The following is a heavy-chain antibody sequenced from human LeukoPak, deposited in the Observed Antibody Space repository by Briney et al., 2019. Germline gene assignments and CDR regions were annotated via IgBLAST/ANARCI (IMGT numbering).Heavy chain of an antibody. CDR2: IYPGDSDT. CDR1: GYRFTIYW. J-gene: IGHJ6*02. D-gene: IGHD3-16*02. CDR3: ARGLSHYYYYYGMDV. V-gene: IGHV5-51*01. Sequence: GDSLKISCKGSGYRFTIYWSSGVRQIPGKGREGMGIIYPGDSDTRYSPSCEGQVTISADKSLTTAHLQWSSLKASDPAMYYCARGLSHYYYYYGMDVWGQGTTVTVSS.